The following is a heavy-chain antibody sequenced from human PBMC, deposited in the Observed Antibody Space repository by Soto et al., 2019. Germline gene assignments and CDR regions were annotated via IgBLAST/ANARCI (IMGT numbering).Heavy chain of an antibody. D-gene: IGHD1-1*01. Sequence: ASVKVSCKSSGCTFSSHSINLVRQAPGQGLEWMGGIIPIFGPANFAKKFQGRVTITADESTPTAYMELSRLTSEDTAVYYCATGSFTSTGGRIGYHYNAMDVWGQGTTVTVS. J-gene: IGHJ6*02. CDR1: GCTFSSHS. CDR3: ATGSFTSTGGRIGYHYNAMDV. V-gene: IGHV1-69*13. CDR2: IIPIFGPA.